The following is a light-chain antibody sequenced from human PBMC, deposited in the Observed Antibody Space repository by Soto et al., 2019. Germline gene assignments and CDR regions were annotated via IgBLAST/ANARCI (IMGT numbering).Light chain of an antibody. V-gene: IGKV1-39*01. J-gene: IGKJ4*01. CDR1: QSIATN. CDR3: QQSYSILT. Sequence: DIQMTQSPSSLSASVGDRVTITCRASQSIATNLNWYQQKPGNAPKLLIYAASRLHSGVPSRFSGDGSGTDFTLSIGSLQPEDFATYYCQQSYSILTFGGGTKPEMK. CDR2: AAS.